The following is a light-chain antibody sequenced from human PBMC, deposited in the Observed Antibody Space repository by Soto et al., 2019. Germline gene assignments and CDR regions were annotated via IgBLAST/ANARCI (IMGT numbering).Light chain of an antibody. Sequence: EIVLTQSPGTLYLSPGERATLSCRASQSVSSSYLAWYQQKPGQAPTLLIYGASSRATGIPDRFSGSGSGTDFTLTISRLEPEDFAVYYCQQYGSSPPWTFGQGTKVEIK. CDR1: QSVSSSY. CDR3: QQYGSSPPWT. V-gene: IGKV3-20*01. CDR2: GAS. J-gene: IGKJ1*01.